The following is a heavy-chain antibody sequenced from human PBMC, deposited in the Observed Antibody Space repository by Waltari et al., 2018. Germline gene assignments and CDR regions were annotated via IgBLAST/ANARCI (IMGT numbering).Heavy chain of an antibody. CDR3: TTEIWSGYFPFDY. V-gene: IGHV3-15*01. D-gene: IGHD3-3*01. Sequence: EVQLVESGGGLVKPGGSLRLSCAASGFTFSNAWVSWVRQAPGKGLEWVGRIKSKTDVGTTDYAAPVKGRFTISRDDSKNTLYLQMNSLKTEDTAVYYCTTEIWSGYFPFDYWGQGTLVTVSS. CDR2: IKSKTDVGTT. J-gene: IGHJ4*02. CDR1: GFTFSNAW.